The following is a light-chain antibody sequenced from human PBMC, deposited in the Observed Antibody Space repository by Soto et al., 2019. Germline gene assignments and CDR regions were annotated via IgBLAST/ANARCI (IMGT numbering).Light chain of an antibody. V-gene: IGKV3-15*01. CDR2: GAS. CDR1: QSVSSSY. J-gene: IGKJ3*01. CDR3: QQHNNRPFT. Sequence: ERVLMQSPGTLSLSPGERATLSCRASQSVSSSYLAWYQQKPGQAPRLLIYGASTRATGTPARFSGSGSGTEFTLTISGLEPEDFAIYYCQQHNNRPFTFGPGTKVDIK.